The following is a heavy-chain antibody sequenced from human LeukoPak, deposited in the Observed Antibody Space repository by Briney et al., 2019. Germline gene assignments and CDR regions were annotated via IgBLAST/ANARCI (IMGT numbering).Heavy chain of an antibody. CDR2: ISASGTNT. J-gene: IGHJ6*02. CDR3: AKDVRVGGGGMDV. CDR1: GFTFTSYA. Sequence: GGSLRLSCAASGFTFTSYAMSCVRQAPGKGLEWVSLISASGTNTYYADSVKGRFTISRDNSKHTLSLQMNSLRAEDTAVYYCAKDVRVGGGGMDVWGQGTPVTVSS. V-gene: IGHV3-23*01. D-gene: IGHD1-26*01.